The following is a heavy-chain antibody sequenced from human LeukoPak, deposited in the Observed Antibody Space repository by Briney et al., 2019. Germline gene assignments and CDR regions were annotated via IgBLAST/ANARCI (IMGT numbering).Heavy chain of an antibody. J-gene: IGHJ4*02. Sequence: SETLPLTCAVYGGSFSGYYWSWIRQPPGKGLEWIGEINHSGSTNYNPSLKSRVTISVDTSKNQFSLKLSSVTAADTAVYYCAKRPGIGRYDYWGQGTLVTVSS. CDR3: AKRPGIGRYDY. V-gene: IGHV4-34*01. CDR2: INHSGST. D-gene: IGHD2-15*01. CDR1: GGSFSGYY.